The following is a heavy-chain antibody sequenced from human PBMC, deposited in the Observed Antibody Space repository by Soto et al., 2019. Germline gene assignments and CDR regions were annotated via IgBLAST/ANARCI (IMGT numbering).Heavy chain of an antibody. CDR2: IYHSGST. CDR1: GGSISSSSYY. CDR3: ARVGVVPAAPYDY. D-gene: IGHD2-2*01. J-gene: IGHJ4*02. V-gene: IGHV4-39*07. Sequence: SETLSLTCTFSGGSISSSSYYLGWIRQPPGKGLEWIGSIYHSGSTYYNPSLKSRVTISVDTSKNQFSLKLSSVTAADTAVYYCARVGVVPAAPYDYWGQGTLVTVSS.